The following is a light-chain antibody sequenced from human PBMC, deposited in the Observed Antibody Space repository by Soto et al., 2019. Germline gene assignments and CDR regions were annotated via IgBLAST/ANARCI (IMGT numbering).Light chain of an antibody. CDR1: KNDIGVYDF. CDR3: SSYGGSNHLV. V-gene: IGLV2-8*01. CDR2: EVV. J-gene: IGLJ3*02. Sequence: QSALTQPPSASGSPGQSVTISCTGTKNDIGVYDFVSWYQHHPGKAPRLIIYEVVQRPSGAPDRFSGSKSGNTASLTVSGLQAEDEADYYCSSYGGSNHLVFGGGTKLTVL.